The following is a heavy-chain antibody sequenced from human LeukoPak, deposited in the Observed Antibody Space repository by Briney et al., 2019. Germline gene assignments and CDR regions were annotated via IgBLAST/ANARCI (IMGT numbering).Heavy chain of an antibody. J-gene: IGHJ4*02. CDR1: GGSISGYY. CDR3: SRGIDAYKCGNS. V-gene: IGHV4-34*01. Sequence: SETLSLTCAESGGSISGYYWTWIRQPPGKGLEWIGEIHYSGTINYNPSLQSRVTISADTSNNHFSLKMNSVTAANTAIYYCSRGIDAYKCGNSWGQGTLVTVSS. CDR2: IHYSGTI. D-gene: IGHD5-24*01.